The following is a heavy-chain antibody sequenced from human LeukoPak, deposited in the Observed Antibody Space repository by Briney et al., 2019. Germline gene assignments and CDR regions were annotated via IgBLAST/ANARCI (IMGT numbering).Heavy chain of an antibody. Sequence: SETLSLTCTVSGGSISSSSYYWGWIRQPPGKGLEWIGSIYYSGSTNYNPSLKSRVTISVDKSKNQFSLKLSSVTAADTAVYYCARVDSGWLLVSTEEGAFDIWGQGTMVTVSS. J-gene: IGHJ3*02. CDR3: ARVDSGWLLVSTEEGAFDI. V-gene: IGHV4-39*07. CDR2: IYYSGST. D-gene: IGHD2-21*02. CDR1: GGSISSSSYY.